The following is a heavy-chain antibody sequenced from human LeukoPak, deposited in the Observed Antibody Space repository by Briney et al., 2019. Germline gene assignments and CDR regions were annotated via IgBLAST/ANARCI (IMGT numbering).Heavy chain of an antibody. CDR2: INWNGGST. Sequence: GGPLRLSCAASGFTFDDYGMSWVRQAPGKGLEWVSGINWNGGSTGYADSVKGRFTISRDNAKNSLYLQMNSLRAEDTALYHCARDARYYDSSGYYGAFDIWGQGTMVTVSS. CDR1: GFTFDDYG. V-gene: IGHV3-20*01. D-gene: IGHD3-22*01. CDR3: ARDARYYDSSGYYGAFDI. J-gene: IGHJ3*02.